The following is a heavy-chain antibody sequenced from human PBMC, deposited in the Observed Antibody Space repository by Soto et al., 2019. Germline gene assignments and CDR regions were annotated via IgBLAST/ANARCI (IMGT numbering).Heavy chain of an antibody. CDR1: GYTFTSYA. J-gene: IGHJ6*02. CDR3: ARSDIVATIYYYYGMDV. Sequence: ASVKVSCKASGYTFTSYAMHWVRQAPGQRLEWMGWINAGNGNTKYSQKFQGRVTITRDTSASTAYMELSGLRSEDTAVYYCARSDIVATIYYYYGMDVWGQGTTVTVSS. D-gene: IGHD5-12*01. V-gene: IGHV1-3*01. CDR2: INAGNGNT.